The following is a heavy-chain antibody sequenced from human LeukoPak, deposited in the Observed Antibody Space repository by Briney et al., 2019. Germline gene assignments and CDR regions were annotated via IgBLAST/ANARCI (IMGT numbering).Heavy chain of an antibody. CDR1: GYTFTSYG. D-gene: IGHD5-24*01. V-gene: IGHV1-18*01. Sequence: ASVKVSYKASGYTFTSYGIIWVRQAPRQRLEWMGWISAYNGNTNYAQKLEGRVTMTTDTSTSTAYMELRSLRSEDTAVYYCARDRVGYTCDYWGQGTLVTVSS. J-gene: IGHJ4*02. CDR3: ARDRVGYTCDY. CDR2: ISAYNGNT.